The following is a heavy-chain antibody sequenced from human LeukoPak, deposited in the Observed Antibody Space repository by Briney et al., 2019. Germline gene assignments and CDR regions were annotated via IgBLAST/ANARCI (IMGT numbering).Heavy chain of an antibody. CDR2: IYTSGST. CDR3: AGGSIAVAGTVWFDP. D-gene: IGHD6-19*01. J-gene: IGHJ5*02. CDR1: GGSISSYY. V-gene: IGHV4-4*07. Sequence: SETLSLTCTVSGGSISSYYWSWIRQPAGKGLEWIGRIYTSGSTDYNPSLKSRVTMSVDTSKNQFSLKLSSVTAADTAVYYCAGGSIAVAGTVWFDPWGQGTLVTVSS.